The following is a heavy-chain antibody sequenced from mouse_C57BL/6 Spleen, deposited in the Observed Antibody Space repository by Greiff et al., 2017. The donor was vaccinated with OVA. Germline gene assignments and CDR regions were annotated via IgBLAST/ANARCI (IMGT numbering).Heavy chain of an antibody. CDR2: IDPETGGT. J-gene: IGHJ3*01. D-gene: IGHD2-4*01. Sequence: VQLQQSGAELVRPGASVTLSCKASGYTFTDYEMHWVKQTPVHGLEWIGAIDPETGGTAYNQKFKGKAILTADKSSSTAYMERRSLTAEDSAVDYCTRSRIYDYEGFAYWGQGTLVTVSA. V-gene: IGHV1-15*01. CDR1: GYTFTDYE. CDR3: TRSRIYDYEGFAY.